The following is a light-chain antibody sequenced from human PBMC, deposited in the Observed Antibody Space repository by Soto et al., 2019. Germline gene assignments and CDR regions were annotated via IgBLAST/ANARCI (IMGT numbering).Light chain of an antibody. V-gene: IGKV3-11*01. CDR3: QQRSNWPRT. CDR2: DAS. J-gene: IGKJ1*01. Sequence: VLTQSPVTLSLSPLDRATLSCRASQSVISSLAWYQQKPGQAPRLLIYDASNRATGIPARFSGSGSGTDFTLTISSLEPEDFAVYYCQQRSNWPRTFGQGTKVDIK. CDR1: QSVISS.